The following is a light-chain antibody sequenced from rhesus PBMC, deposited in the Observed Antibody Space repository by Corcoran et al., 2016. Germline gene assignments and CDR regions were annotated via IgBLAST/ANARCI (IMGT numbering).Light chain of an antibody. J-gene: IGKJ3*01. V-gene: IGKV1-22*01. CDR2: KAS. CDR3: QQYSSRPFT. Sequence: DIQMTQSPSSLSASVGDTVTITCRASQGISSWLAWYQQKPGKAPKLLIYKASSWQSGVPSRFSGSGSGTDFTITISSLQSEDFATYYCQQYSSRPFTFGPGTKLDIK. CDR1: QGISSW.